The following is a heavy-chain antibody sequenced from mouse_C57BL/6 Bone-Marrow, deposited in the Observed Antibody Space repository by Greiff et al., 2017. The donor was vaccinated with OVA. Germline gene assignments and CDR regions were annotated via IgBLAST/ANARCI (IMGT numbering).Heavy chain of an antibody. CDR3: ARVPYYGSSAYYFDY. D-gene: IGHD1-1*01. J-gene: IGHJ2*01. CDR1: GYSITSGYY. Sequence: EVKLLESGPGLVKPSQSLSLTCSVTGYSITSGYYWNWIRQFPGNKLEWMGYISYDGSNNYNPSLKNRSSITRDTSKNQFFLKLNSVTTEDTATYYCARVPYYGSSAYYFDYWGQGTTLTVSS. V-gene: IGHV3-6*01. CDR2: ISYDGSN.